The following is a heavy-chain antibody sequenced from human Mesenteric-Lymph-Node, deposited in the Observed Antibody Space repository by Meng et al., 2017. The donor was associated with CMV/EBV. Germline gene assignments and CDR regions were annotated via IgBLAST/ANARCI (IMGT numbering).Heavy chain of an antibody. CDR2: ISAYNGNT. V-gene: IGHV1-18*01. CDR3: ATDRLGCSSTSCYGYYYYGMDV. CDR1: GYTFTSYG. Sequence: ASVKVSCKASGYTFTSYGISWVRQAPGQGLEWMGWISAYNGNTNYAQKLQGRVTMTTDTSTSTAYMELRSLRSEDTAVYYCATDRLGCSSTSCYGYYYYGMDVWGQGTTVTVSS. D-gene: IGHD2-2*01. J-gene: IGHJ6*02.